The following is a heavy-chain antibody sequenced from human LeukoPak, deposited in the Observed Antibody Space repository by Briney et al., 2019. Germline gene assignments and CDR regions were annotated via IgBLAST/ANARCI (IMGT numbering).Heavy chain of an antibody. Sequence: GESLKISCKGSGYSFTSYWIGWVRQMPGKGLEWMGIFYPGDSDTRYSPSFQGQVTISADKSISTAYLQWSSLKASDTAMYYCARHYDILTGYFDYWGQGTLVTVSS. D-gene: IGHD3-9*01. CDR2: FYPGDSDT. V-gene: IGHV5-51*01. CDR3: ARHYDILTGYFDY. CDR1: GYSFTSYW. J-gene: IGHJ4*02.